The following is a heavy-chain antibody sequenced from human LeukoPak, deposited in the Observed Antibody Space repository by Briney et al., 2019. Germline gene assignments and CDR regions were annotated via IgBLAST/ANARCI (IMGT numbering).Heavy chain of an antibody. D-gene: IGHD2-15*01. CDR1: GFTLSSYW. CDR2: ILYAGSNK. Sequence: GGSLRLSCAASGFTLSSYWMSWVRQAPGKGLEWVAVILYAGSNKYYADSVKGRFTISRDNSKNTLYLQMNSLRAEDTAVYYCARGGGQVPFDYWGQGTLVTVSS. CDR3: ARGGGQVPFDY. J-gene: IGHJ4*02. V-gene: IGHV3-30*03.